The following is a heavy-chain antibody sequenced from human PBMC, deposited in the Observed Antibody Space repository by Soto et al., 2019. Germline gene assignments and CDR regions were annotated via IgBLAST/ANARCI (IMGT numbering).Heavy chain of an antibody. CDR2: ISYDGSNK. Sequence: PGGSLRLSCAASGFTFSSYAMHWVRQAPGKGLEWVAVISYDGSNKYYADSVKGRFTISRDNSKNTLYLQMNSLRAEDTAVYYCARALLGYNDGMDVWGQGTTVTVSS. V-gene: IGHV3-30-3*01. D-gene: IGHD1-20*01. CDR3: ARALLGYNDGMDV. J-gene: IGHJ6*02. CDR1: GFTFSSYA.